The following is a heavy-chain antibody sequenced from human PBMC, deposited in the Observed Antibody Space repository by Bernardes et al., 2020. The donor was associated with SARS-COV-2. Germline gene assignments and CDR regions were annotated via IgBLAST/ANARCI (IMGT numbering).Heavy chain of an antibody. Sequence: GGSLKVSCAASGFTVSSNYMSWVRQAPGKGLEWVSVIYSGGSTYYADSVKGRFTISRDNSKNTLYLQMNSLRAEDTAVYYCARGVQVTTFDYWGQGTLVTVSS. D-gene: IGHD4-17*01. V-gene: IGHV3-66*01. J-gene: IGHJ4*02. CDR3: ARGVQVTTFDY. CDR2: IYSGGST. CDR1: GFTVSSNY.